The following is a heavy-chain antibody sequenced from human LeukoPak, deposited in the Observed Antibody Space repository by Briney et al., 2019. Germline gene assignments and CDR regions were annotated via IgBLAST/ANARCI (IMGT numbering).Heavy chain of an antibody. CDR3: ARDWAPDLAPAGLHWFDP. V-gene: IGHV1-18*01. Sequence: ASVKVSCKASGYTFTSYGISWVRQAPGQGLEWMGWISAYNGNTNYAQKLQGRVTMTTDTSTSTAYMELRSLRSDDTAVYYCARDWAPDLAPAGLHWFDPWGQGTLVTVSS. D-gene: IGHD6-13*01. CDR1: GYTFTSYG. J-gene: IGHJ5*02. CDR2: ISAYNGNT.